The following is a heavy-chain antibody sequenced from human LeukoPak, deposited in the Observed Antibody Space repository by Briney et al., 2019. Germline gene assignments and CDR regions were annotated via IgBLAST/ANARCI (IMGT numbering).Heavy chain of an antibody. CDR2: INPSGGST. V-gene: IGHV1-46*03. CDR3: AGIVATNDAFDI. CDR1: GYTFTSYY. J-gene: IGHJ3*02. Sequence: GASVKVSCKASGYTFTSYYMHWVRQAPGQGLEWVGIINPSGGSTSYAQKFQGRVTMTRDTSTSTVYMELSSLRSEDTAVYYCAGIVATNDAFDIWGQGTMVTVSS. D-gene: IGHD5-12*01.